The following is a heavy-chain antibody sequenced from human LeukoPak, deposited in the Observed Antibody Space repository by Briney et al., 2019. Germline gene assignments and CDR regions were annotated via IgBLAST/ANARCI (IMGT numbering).Heavy chain of an antibody. D-gene: IGHD3-3*01. Sequence: GGSLRLSCVASGFTFSSYWMHWVRQAPGKGLEWVSSISSSSSYIYYADSVKGRFTISRDNAKNSLYLQMNSLRAEDTAVYYCARDRRVTTISTSPLDYWGQGTLVTVSS. J-gene: IGHJ4*02. CDR2: ISSSSSYI. V-gene: IGHV3-21*01. CDR3: ARDRRVTTISTSPLDY. CDR1: GFTFSSYW.